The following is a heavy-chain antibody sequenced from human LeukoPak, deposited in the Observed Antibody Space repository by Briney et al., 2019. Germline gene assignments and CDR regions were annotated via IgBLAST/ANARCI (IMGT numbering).Heavy chain of an antibody. J-gene: IGHJ4*02. D-gene: IGHD2-2*01. CDR2: INHSGST. CDR3: ARGVRSSEDIVVVPAAISEYYFDY. CDR1: GGSFRGYY. Sequence: AETLSLTCAVYGGSFRGYYWSWIRQPPGKELEWIGEINHSGSTNYNPSLKSRVTISVDTSKNQFSLKLSSVTAADTAVYYCARGVRSSEDIVVVPAAISEYYFDYWGQGTLVTVSS. V-gene: IGHV4-34*01.